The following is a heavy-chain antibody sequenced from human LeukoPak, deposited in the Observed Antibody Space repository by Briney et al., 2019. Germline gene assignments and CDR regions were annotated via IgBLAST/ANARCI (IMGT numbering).Heavy chain of an antibody. V-gene: IGHV4-39*07. CDR1: GGSISSSSYY. CDR2: IYYSGST. J-gene: IGHJ4*02. CDR3: ARGAYSGYPDLYYFDY. D-gene: IGHD5-12*01. Sequence: SETLSLTCTVSGGSISSSSYYWGWIRQPPGKGLEWIGSIYYSGSTYYNPSLKSRVTISVDTSKNQFSLKLSSVTAADTAVYYCARGAYSGYPDLYYFDYWGQGTLVTVSS.